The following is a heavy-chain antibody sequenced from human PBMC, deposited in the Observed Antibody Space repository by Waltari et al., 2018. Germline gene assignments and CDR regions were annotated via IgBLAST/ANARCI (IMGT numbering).Heavy chain of an antibody. CDR3: ARGFCSGGTCYGGG. D-gene: IGHD2-15*01. Sequence: QVQLVQSGTGVKKPGASVKVSCKASGYTCTDYNVHWMRQAPGQGLEWMGWNTPKSDDIIYAQKFKGRVTMTGDTSIRTAYMELRSLTSDDTAVYYCARGFCSGGTCYGGGWGQGTLVTVSS. J-gene: IGHJ4*02. V-gene: IGHV1-2*02. CDR2: NTPKSDDI. CDR1: GYTCTDYN.